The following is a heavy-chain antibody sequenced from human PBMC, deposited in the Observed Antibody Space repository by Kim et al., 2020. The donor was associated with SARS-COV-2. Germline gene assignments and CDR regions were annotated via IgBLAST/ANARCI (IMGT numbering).Heavy chain of an antibody. CDR3: ARAYCSGGSCYPDFDY. J-gene: IGHJ4*02. V-gene: IGHV3-21*01. CDR2: ISSSSSYI. D-gene: IGHD2-15*01. Sequence: GGSLRLSCAASGFTFSSYSMNWVRQAPGKGLEWVSSISSSSSYIYYADSVKGRFTISRDNAKNSLYLQMNSLRAEDTAVYYCARAYCSGGSCYPDFDYWGQGTLVTVSS. CDR1: GFTFSSYS.